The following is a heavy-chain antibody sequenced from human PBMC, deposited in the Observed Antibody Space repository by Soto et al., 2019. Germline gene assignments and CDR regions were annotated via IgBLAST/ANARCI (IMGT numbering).Heavy chain of an antibody. V-gene: IGHV4-61*01. Sequence: QVQLQESGPGLVKPSETLSLTCTVSGDSVTSRSYYWTWVRQPPGKGLEWIGYIYYSGNINYNPSLKSRFTISVDTSTDQLFLKLTSVPAADTAIYYCARGNIAASGTKFDPWGEGILVTVSS. J-gene: IGHJ5*02. CDR1: GDSVTSRSYY. D-gene: IGHD6-13*01. CDR3: ARGNIAASGTKFDP. CDR2: IYYSGNI.